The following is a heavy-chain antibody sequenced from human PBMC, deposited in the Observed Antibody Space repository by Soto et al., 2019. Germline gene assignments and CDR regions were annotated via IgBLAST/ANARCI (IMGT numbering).Heavy chain of an antibody. D-gene: IGHD4-17*01. CDR1: VFTFSSYD. Sequence: GGSLRLSCAASVFTFSSYDMHWVRQATGKGLEWVSAIGTAGDTYYPGSVKGRFTISRENAKNSLYLQMNSLRAEDTAVYYCARSSTENWFDPWGQGTLVTVSS. CDR2: IGTAGDT. V-gene: IGHV3-13*01. J-gene: IGHJ5*02. CDR3: ARSSTENWFDP.